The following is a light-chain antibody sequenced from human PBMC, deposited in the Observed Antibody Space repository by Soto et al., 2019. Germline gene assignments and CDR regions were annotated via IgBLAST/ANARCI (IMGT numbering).Light chain of an antibody. CDR3: QQYNNWPYT. CDR1: QYVSSK. Sequence: IVMTQSPATLSVSPGERATLSCRASQYVSSKLAWYQQKPGQAPRLLMYAASTRATGIPARFSGSGSGTEFILTISSLQSEDFAVYYCQQYNNWPYTFGQGTNVDLK. CDR2: AAS. J-gene: IGKJ2*01. V-gene: IGKV3-15*01.